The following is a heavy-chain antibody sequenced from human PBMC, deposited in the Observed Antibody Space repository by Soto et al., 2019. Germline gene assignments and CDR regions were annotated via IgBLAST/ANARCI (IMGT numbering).Heavy chain of an antibody. V-gene: IGHV3-23*01. D-gene: IGHD1-26*01. Sequence: EVQLLESGVGLVQPGGSLRLSCAASGFTFSSYAIIWIRQAPGKGLEWVSTITGGGDGTDYADSVKDRFTIARYNAKETVYIKMNSLREEDTAIYYCARKGPGSLKTYCPYSGCYYAFDLWGQGTMVTVSS. CDR1: GFTFSSYA. J-gene: IGHJ3*01. CDR2: ITGGGDGT. CDR3: ARKGPGSLKTYCPYSGCYYAFDL.